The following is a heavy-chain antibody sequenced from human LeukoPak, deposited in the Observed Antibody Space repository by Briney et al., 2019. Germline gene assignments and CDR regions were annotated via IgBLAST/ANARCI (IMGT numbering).Heavy chain of an antibody. V-gene: IGHV3-21*01. D-gene: IGHD3-16*02. J-gene: IGHJ4*02. CDR1: GFTFSSYS. Sequence: AGGSLRLSCAASGFTFSSYSMNWVRQAPGKGLEWVSSISSSSSYIYYADSVKGRFTISRDNSKNTLYLQMNSLRAEDTAVYYCAKDSGSYPRSSTGTDYWGQGTLVTVSS. CDR3: AKDSGSYPRSSTGTDY. CDR2: ISSSSSYI.